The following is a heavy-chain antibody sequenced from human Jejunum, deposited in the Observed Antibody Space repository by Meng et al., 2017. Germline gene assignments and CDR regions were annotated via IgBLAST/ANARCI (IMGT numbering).Heavy chain of an antibody. Sequence: QVQLVQSGSELKKPGASVKVSCKASGYTFINYAIVWVRQAPGQGLEWMGWISTYNRNTDYAQNFQDRVTMTTDTSTSKAYMGLRSLRSADTAVYFCARDHIGGGYYTYWGQGTLVTVSS. CDR2: ISTYNRNT. CDR1: GYTFINYA. D-gene: IGHD3-3*01. CDR3: ARDHIGGGYYTY. V-gene: IGHV1-18*01. J-gene: IGHJ4*02.